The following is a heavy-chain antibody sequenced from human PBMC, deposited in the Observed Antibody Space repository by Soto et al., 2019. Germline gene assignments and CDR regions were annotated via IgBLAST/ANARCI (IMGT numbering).Heavy chain of an antibody. J-gene: IGHJ1*01. CDR1: GYSFTSYW. D-gene: IGHD3-16*02. V-gene: IGHV5-51*01. CDR3: ARLAHRYIPEEYFQH. CDR2: IYPGDSDT. Sequence: GESLKISCKGSGYSFTSYWIGWVRQMPGKGLEWMGIIYPGDSDTRYSPSFQGQVTISADKSISTAYLQWSSLKASDTAMYYCARLAHRYIPEEYFQHWGQGTLVTVSS.